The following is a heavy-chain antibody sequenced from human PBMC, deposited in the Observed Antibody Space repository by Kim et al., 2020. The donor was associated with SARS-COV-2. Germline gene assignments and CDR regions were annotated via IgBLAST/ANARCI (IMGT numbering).Heavy chain of an antibody. Sequence: SETLSLTCAVYGGSFSGYYWSWIRQPPGKGLEWIGEINHSGSTNYNPSLKSRVTISVDTSKNQFSLKLSSVTAADTAVYYCARSSSTIAQRWFDPWGQGTLVTVSS. D-gene: IGHD6-13*01. CDR3: ARSSSTIAQRWFDP. V-gene: IGHV4-34*01. J-gene: IGHJ5*02. CDR2: INHSGST. CDR1: GGSFSGYY.